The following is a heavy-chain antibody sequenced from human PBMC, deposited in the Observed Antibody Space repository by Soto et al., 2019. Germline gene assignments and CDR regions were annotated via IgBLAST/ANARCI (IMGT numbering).Heavy chain of an antibody. Sequence: GGSLRLSCAASGFTFSSYAMSWVRQAPGKRLEWVSAMSGRGGSTYYADSVKGRFTISRDNFKNTLFLQMNSLRAEDTAVFYCARDGGSSVFSEGAFDIWGQGTMVTVSS. CDR3: ARDGGSSVFSEGAFDI. CDR1: GFTFSSYA. CDR2: MSGRGGST. V-gene: IGHV3-23*01. D-gene: IGHD6-6*01. J-gene: IGHJ3*02.